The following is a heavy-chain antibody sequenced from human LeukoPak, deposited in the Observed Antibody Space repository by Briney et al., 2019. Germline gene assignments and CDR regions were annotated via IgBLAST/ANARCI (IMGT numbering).Heavy chain of an antibody. CDR1: GFTFSSYS. V-gene: IGHV3-21*01. Sequence: GGSLRLSCAASGFTFSSYSMNWVRQAPGKGLEWVSSISSSSSYIYYADSVKGRFTISRDNAKNSLYLQMNSLRAEDTAVYYCARLNQGQQLVGWFDPWGQGTLVTVSS. CDR2: ISSSSSYI. D-gene: IGHD6-13*01. J-gene: IGHJ5*02. CDR3: ARLNQGQQLVGWFDP.